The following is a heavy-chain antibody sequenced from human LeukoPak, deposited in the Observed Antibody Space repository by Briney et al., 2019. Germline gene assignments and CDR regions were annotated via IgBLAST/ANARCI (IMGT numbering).Heavy chain of an antibody. Sequence: SETLSLTCTVSGGSISSSSYYWGWIRQPPGKGLEWIGSIYYSGSTYYNSSLKSRVTISVDTSKNQFSLKLSSVTAADTAVHYCARIRSGSQPVDNWGQGTLGTVSS. CDR2: IYYSGST. CDR3: ARIRSGSQPVDN. V-gene: IGHV4-39*01. J-gene: IGHJ4*02. CDR1: GGSISSSSYY. D-gene: IGHD1-26*01.